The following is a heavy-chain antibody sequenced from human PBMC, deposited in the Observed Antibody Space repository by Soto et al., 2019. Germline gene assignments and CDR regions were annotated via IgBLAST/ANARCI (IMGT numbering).Heavy chain of an antibody. J-gene: IGHJ3*02. Sequence: EVQLVESGGGLVKPGGSLRLSCAASGFTFSNAWMNWVSQAPGMGLEWVGRIKSKTDGGTTDYAAPVKGRFTISRDDSKNTLYLQMNSLKTEDTAVYYCTTEERYYDYVWGSSDNWGQGTMVTVSS. CDR3: TTEERYYDYVWGSSDN. CDR2: IKSKTDGGTT. D-gene: IGHD3-16*01. V-gene: IGHV3-15*07. CDR1: GFTFSNAW.